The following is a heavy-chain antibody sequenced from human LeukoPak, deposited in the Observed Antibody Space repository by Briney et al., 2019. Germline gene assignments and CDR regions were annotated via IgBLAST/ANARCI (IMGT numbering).Heavy chain of an antibody. CDR2: IYYSGST. CDR1: GGSISSGGYY. CDR3: ARAVMVRGVFGGWFDP. J-gene: IGHJ5*02. Sequence: SETLSLTCTVSGGSISSGGYYWSWICQHPGKGLEWIGYIYYSGSTYYNPSLKSRVTVSVDTSKNQFSLKLSSVTAADTAVCYRARAVMVRGVFGGWFDPWGQGTLVTVSS. V-gene: IGHV4-31*03. D-gene: IGHD3-10*01.